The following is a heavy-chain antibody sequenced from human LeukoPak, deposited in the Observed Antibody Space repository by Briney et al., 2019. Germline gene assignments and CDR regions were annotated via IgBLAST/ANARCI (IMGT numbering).Heavy chain of an antibody. V-gene: IGHV4-39*01. Sequence: SETLSLTCTVSGASISSTTYYWGWIRQPPRKGLEWIANIYYSGSTYYNPSLKSRVTISVDTSKNQFSLKLSSVTAADTAVYYCARHKYSSGWPPEGAFDIWGQGTMVTVSS. J-gene: IGHJ3*02. CDR2: IYYSGST. D-gene: IGHD6-19*01. CDR1: GASISSTTYY. CDR3: ARHKYSSGWPPEGAFDI.